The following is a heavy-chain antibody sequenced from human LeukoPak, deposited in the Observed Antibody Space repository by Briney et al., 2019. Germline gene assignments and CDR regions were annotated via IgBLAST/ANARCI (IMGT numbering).Heavy chain of an antibody. J-gene: IGHJ4*02. D-gene: IGHD3-10*01. Sequence: QPGGSLRLSCAASGFTFSSYWMSWVRQAPGKGLEWVANIKQDGSEKYYVDSVKGRFTISRDNAKNSLYLQMNSLRVEDTAVYYCAKVAKYYYGSETYYFFDYWGQGTLVTASS. CDR1: GFTFSSYW. CDR3: AKVAKYYYGSETYYFFDY. CDR2: IKQDGSEK. V-gene: IGHV3-7*01.